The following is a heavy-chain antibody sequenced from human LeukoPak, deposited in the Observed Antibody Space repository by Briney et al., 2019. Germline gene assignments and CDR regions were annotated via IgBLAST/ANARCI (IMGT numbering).Heavy chain of an antibody. D-gene: IGHD1-26*01. V-gene: IGHV3-48*04. CDR1: GFTFSSYS. CDR3: ARDGGSYPRIWFQH. CDR2: ISSSSSTI. Sequence: GGSLRLSCAASGFTFSSYSMNWVRQAPGKGLERVSYISSSSSTIYYADSVKGRFTISRDNAKNSLYLQMNSLRAEDTAVYYCARDGGSYPRIWFQHWGQGTLVTVSS. J-gene: IGHJ1*01.